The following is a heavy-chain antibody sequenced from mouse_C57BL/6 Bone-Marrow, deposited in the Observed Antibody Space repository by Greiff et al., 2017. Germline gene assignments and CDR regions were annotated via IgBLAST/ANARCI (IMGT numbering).Heavy chain of an antibody. D-gene: IGHD1-1*01. J-gene: IGHJ1*03. CDR1: GFSLTSYG. V-gene: IGHV2-5*01. CDR2: IWRGGST. CDR3: AKTDYYGPWYFDV. Sequence: VQLQQSGPGLVQPSQSLSITCTVSGFSLTSYGVHWVRQSPGKGLEWLGVIWRGGSTDYNAAFLSRLGITKDNSKSQVLFKMNSLQADDTAIYYCAKTDYYGPWYFDVWGTGTTVTVSS.